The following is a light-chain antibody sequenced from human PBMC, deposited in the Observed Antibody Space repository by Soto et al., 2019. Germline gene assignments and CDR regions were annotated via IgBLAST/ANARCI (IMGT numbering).Light chain of an antibody. J-gene: IGLJ1*01. CDR2: GVS. V-gene: IGLV2-11*01. Sequence: QSALTQPASLSGSPGQSITISCTGTSSDIGAYDYVSWFQQHPGKAPKLIINGVSKRPSGVPDRFSGSKSGNTDSLTISGLQAEDEADYFCCSYEGTSTYVLGTGTKLPV. CDR3: CSYEGTSTYV. CDR1: SSDIGAYDY.